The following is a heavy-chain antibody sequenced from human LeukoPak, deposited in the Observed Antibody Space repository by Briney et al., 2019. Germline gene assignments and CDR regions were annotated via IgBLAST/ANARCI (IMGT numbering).Heavy chain of an antibody. CDR1: GFTFSSYA. D-gene: IGHD6-6*01. Sequence: PGGSLRLSCAASGFTFSSYAMHWVRQAPGKGLEWVAVISYDGSNKYYADSVKGRFTISRDNSKNTLYLQMNSLRAEDTAVYYCARDFQQLALFDYWGQGTLVTVSS. V-gene: IGHV3-30-3*01. CDR2: ISYDGSNK. CDR3: ARDFQQLALFDY. J-gene: IGHJ4*02.